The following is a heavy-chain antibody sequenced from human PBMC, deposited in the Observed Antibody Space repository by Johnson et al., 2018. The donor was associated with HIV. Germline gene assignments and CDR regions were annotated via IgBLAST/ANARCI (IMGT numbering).Heavy chain of an antibody. CDR1: GFTFSSYG. CDR3: AKGLTLRGSYYDAFDI. CDR2: IRYDGNNK. J-gene: IGHJ3*02. D-gene: IGHD1-26*01. Sequence: VQLVESGGGVVQPGGSLRLSCEASGFTFSSYGMHWVRQAPGKGLEWVGFIRYDGNNKYYADSVKGRFTISRDNSKNTLYLQMNSLRAEDTAVYYCAKGLTLRGSYYDAFDIWGQGTMVTVSS. V-gene: IGHV3-30*02.